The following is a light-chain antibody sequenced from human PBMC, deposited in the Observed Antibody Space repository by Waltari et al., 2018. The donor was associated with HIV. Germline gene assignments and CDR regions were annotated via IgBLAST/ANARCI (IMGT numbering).Light chain of an antibody. V-gene: IGLV6-57*01. CDR3: QSYDSSNLWV. CDR2: EDK. CDR1: SGNIASNY. J-gene: IGLJ3*02. Sequence: NFMLTQPHSVSESPGKTVTISCTRSSGNIASNYVQWYQLRPGTSPTTVLYEDKQRPAGVPDRFSGSIDSASNSASLTISGLKTEDEADYYCQSYDSSNLWVFGGGTKLTVL.